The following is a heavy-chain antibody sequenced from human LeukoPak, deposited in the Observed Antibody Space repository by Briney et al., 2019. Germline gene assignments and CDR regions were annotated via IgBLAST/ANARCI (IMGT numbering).Heavy chain of an antibody. V-gene: IGHV3-30*03. CDR2: ISYDGSNE. Sequence: GRSLRLSCVASGFSFSSYGMHWVRQSPGKGLEWVAVISYDGSNEYYADSVKGRFTISRDNSKNTLYLQMNSLRGEDTAVYYCARPDYDSSGYADYWGQGTLVTVSS. D-gene: IGHD3-22*01. CDR3: ARPDYDSSGYADY. J-gene: IGHJ4*02. CDR1: GFSFSSYG.